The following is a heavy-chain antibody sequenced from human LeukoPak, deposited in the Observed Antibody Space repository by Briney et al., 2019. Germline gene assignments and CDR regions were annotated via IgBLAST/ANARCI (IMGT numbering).Heavy chain of an antibody. Sequence: SETLSLTCTVSGYSISSGYYWGWIRQPPGKGLEWIGYIYYSGSTNYNPSLKSRVTISVDTSKNQFSLKLSSVTAADTAVYFCARDEDPIRIWGQGTTVTVSS. V-gene: IGHV4-61*01. J-gene: IGHJ3*02. CDR2: IYYSGST. CDR1: GYSISSGYY. CDR3: ARDEDPIRI.